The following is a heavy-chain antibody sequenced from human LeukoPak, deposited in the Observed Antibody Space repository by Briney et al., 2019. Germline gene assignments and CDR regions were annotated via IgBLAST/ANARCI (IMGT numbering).Heavy chain of an antibody. CDR2: IYHSGST. J-gene: IGHJ4*02. CDR1: GYSINNGYY. Sequence: PSETLSLTCTVSGYSINNGYYWGWIRQPPGKGLEWIGEIYHSGSTNYNPSLKSRVTISVDKSKNQFSLKLSSVTAADTAVYYCARVDGYSLFVDYWGQGTLVTVSS. V-gene: IGHV4-38-2*02. CDR3: ARVDGYSLFVDY. D-gene: IGHD5-24*01.